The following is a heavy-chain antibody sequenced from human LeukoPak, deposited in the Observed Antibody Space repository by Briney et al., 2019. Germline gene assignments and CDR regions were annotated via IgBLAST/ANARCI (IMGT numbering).Heavy chain of an antibody. D-gene: IGHD2-15*01. CDR3: ARVRPFSGGSCYDY. V-gene: IGHV1-69*13. CDR1: GGTFSSYA. J-gene: IGHJ4*02. CDR2: IIPIFGTA. Sequence: ASVKLSCKASGGTFSSYAISWGRQAPGQGLEWMGGIIPIFGTANYAQKFQGRVTITADESTSTAYMELSSLRSEDTAVYYCARVRPFSGGSCYDYWGQGTLVTVSS.